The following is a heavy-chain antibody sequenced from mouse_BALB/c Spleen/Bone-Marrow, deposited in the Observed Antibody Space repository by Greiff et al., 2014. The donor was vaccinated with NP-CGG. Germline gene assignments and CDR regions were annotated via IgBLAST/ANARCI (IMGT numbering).Heavy chain of an antibody. Sequence: VQLQQSGGGLVKPGGSLKLSCAASGFTFSDCYMYWVRQTPEKRLEWVATISDGGSYTYYPDSVNGRFTISRDNAKNNLYLQMRRLKSEDTAIYYCAREGNYGYFDDWGQGTTLTVSS. D-gene: IGHD1-1*01. CDR3: AREGNYGYFDD. CDR2: ISDGGSYT. CDR1: GFTFSDCY. V-gene: IGHV5-4*02. J-gene: IGHJ2*01.